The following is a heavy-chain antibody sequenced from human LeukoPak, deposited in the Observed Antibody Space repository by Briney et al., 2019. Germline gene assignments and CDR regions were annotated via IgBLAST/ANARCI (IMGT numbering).Heavy chain of an antibody. Sequence: SETLSLTCAVYGGSFSGYYWSWIRQPPGKGLEWIGEINHSGSTNYNPSLKSRVTISVDTSKNQFSLKLSSVTAADTAVYYCARLDYGDSIDYWGQGTLVTVSS. CDR2: INHSGST. V-gene: IGHV4-34*01. D-gene: IGHD4-17*01. J-gene: IGHJ4*02. CDR3: ARLDYGDSIDY. CDR1: GGSFSGYY.